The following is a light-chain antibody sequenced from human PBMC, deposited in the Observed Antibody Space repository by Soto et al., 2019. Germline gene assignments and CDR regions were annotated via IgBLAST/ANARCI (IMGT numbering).Light chain of an antibody. Sequence: EIVMTQSPATLSVSPGERATLSCRASQSVSSNLAWYQQKPGQAPRLLIYGASTRATGIPASFSGSGSGTEFTLTISGLPSEDLAVYYCQQYNNWPPTFGQGTKVEIK. V-gene: IGKV3-15*01. J-gene: IGKJ1*01. CDR1: QSVSSN. CDR2: GAS. CDR3: QQYNNWPPT.